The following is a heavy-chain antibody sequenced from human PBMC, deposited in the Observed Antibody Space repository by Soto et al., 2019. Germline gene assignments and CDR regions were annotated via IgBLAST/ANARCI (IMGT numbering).Heavy chain of an antibody. D-gene: IGHD6-13*01. V-gene: IGHV3-23*01. CDR3: ARIAAADDFDY. Sequence: ALRLSCAASGFPFSSYAMSWVRQAPGKGLEWVSAISGSGGSTYYADSVKGRFTISRDNAKNSLYLQMNSLRAEDTAVYYCARIAAADDFDYWGQGTRVTVSS. J-gene: IGHJ4*02. CDR2: ISGSGGST. CDR1: GFPFSSYA.